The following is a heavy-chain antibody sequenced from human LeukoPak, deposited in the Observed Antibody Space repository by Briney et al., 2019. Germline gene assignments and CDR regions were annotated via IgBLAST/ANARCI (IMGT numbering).Heavy chain of an antibody. CDR1: GGSFSDYY. CDR2: INHSGSP. D-gene: IGHD3-3*01. J-gene: IGHJ4*02. Sequence: PSETLSLTCAVYGGSFSDYYWTWIRQPPGKGLEWIGEINHSGSPNNNPSLKSRVSISFDTSKNQFSLKPTSVTAADTAVYYCGSRRTAMFGVIKGPIDYWGRGTLVTVSS. V-gene: IGHV4-34*01. CDR3: GSRRTAMFGVIKGPIDY.